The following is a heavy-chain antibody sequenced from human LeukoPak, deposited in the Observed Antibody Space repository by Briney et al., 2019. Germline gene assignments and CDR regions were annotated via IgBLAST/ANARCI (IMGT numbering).Heavy chain of an antibody. CDR3: ARSSHRDYYYYYMDV. CDR1: GYSISSGYF. J-gene: IGHJ6*03. V-gene: IGHV4-61*01. Sequence: SETLSLTCTVSGYSISSGYFWGWIRQPPGKGLEWIGYIYYSGSTNYNPSLKSRVTISVDTSKNQFSLKLSSVTAADTAVYYCARSSHRDYYYYYMDVWGNGTTVTVSS. CDR2: IYYSGST.